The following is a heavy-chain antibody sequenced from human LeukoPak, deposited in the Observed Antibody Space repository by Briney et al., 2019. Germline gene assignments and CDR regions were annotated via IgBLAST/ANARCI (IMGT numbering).Heavy chain of an antibody. V-gene: IGHV4-59*01. Sequence: PPETPSLTCTVSGGSISTSYWSWIRQPPGKGLEWIGYIYYSGYTNYNPSLKSRVTMSVDTSKNQFSLKLSSVTAADTAVYYCARGQSTGTTAQPDYWGERPVVPVSS. CDR1: GGSISTSY. D-gene: IGHD1-1*01. CDR2: IYYSGYT. J-gene: IGHJ4*02. CDR3: ARGQSTGTTAQPDY.